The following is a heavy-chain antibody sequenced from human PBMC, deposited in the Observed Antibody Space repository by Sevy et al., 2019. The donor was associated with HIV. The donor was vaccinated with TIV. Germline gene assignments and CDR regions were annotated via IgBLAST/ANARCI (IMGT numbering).Heavy chain of an antibody. V-gene: IGHV3-30*18. J-gene: IGHJ4*02. Sequence: GSLRLSCEVSGFTLSTHVMYWVRQAPGKGLEWVAGISYDESTQYYGDSVKGRFTVSRDNSKNTLFLQMHSLRPEDTAVYYCAKDPRPYGDNVEGFDFWGQGTLVTDSS. CDR3: AKDPRPYGDNVEGFDF. CDR1: GFTLSTHV. CDR2: ISYDESTQ. D-gene: IGHD4-17*01.